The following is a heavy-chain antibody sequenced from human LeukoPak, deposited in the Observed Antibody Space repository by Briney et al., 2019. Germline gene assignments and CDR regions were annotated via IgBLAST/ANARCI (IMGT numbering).Heavy chain of an antibody. D-gene: IGHD2-21*01. CDR3: ARSIASRAFDI. V-gene: IGHV3-74*01. Sequence: GGSLRLSCIASGFTFDDYGMSWVRQVPGEGLEWVSRISSDGSSTNYADSVKGRFTISRDNAKNTLSLQMNSLRAEDTAVYYCARSIASRAFDIWGQGTMVTVSS. CDR2: ISSDGSST. CDR1: GFTFDDYG. J-gene: IGHJ3*02.